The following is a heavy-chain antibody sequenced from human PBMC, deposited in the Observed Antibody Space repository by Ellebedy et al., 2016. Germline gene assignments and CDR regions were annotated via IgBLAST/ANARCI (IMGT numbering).Heavy chain of an antibody. D-gene: IGHD4-17*01. CDR2: IYYSGST. V-gene: IGHV4-59*01. CDR1: GGSISSYY. CDR3: ARVVDYGDYVSYFDY. Sequence: SETLSLXCTVSGGSISSYYWSWIRQPPGKGLEWIGYIYYSGSTNYNPSLKSRVTISVDTSKNQFSLKLSSVTAADTAVYYCARVVDYGDYVSYFDYWGQGTLVTVSS. J-gene: IGHJ4*02.